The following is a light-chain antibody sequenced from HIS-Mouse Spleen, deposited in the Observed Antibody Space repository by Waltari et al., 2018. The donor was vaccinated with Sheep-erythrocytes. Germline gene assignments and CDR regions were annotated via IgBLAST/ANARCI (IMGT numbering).Light chain of an antibody. CDR1: QSVSSSY. Sequence: EIVLTQSPGTLSLSPGVRATVSCRASQSVSSSYLAWYQQKPGQAPRLLIYGASSRATGIPDRFSGSASGTDVTLTISRLEPEDFAVYYCQQYGSSLRTFGQGTKVEIK. J-gene: IGKJ1*01. CDR2: GAS. CDR3: QQYGSSLRT. V-gene: IGKV3-20*01.